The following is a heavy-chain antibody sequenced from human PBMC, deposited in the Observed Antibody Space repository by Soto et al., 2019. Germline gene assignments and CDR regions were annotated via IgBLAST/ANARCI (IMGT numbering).Heavy chain of an antibody. J-gene: IGHJ6*02. V-gene: IGHV1-69*06. D-gene: IGHD5-12*01. CDR2: IIPIFGTA. CDR1: GSTFSSYA. Sequence: SVKVSCKASGSTFSSYAISWVRQAPGQGLEWMGGIIPIFGTANYAQKFQGRVTITADKSTSTAYMELSSLRSEDTAVYYCARDFVDNDGYYYYYGMDVWGQGTTVTVSS. CDR3: ARDFVDNDGYYYYYGMDV.